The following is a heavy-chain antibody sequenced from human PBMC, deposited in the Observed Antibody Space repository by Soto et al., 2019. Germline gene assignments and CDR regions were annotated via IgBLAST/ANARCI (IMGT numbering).Heavy chain of an antibody. D-gene: IGHD3-9*01. CDR1: GGSISSYY. Sequence: PSETLSLTCTVSGGSISSYYWSWIRQPPGKGLEWIGYIYYSGSTNYNPSLKSRVTISVDTSKNQFSLKLSSVTAADTAVYYCARNIDTYDILTNYYYMDVWGKGTTVTVSS. CDR2: IYYSGST. V-gene: IGHV4-59*01. CDR3: ARNIDTYDILTNYYYMDV. J-gene: IGHJ6*03.